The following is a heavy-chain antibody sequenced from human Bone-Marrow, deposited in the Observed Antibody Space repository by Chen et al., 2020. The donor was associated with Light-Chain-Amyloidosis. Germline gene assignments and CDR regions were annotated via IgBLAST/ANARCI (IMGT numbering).Heavy chain of an antibody. J-gene: IGHJ4*02. D-gene: IGHD2-2*01. V-gene: IGHV3-43*01. CDR1: GFTFDDFT. CDR2: ISWDGRST. Sequence: EVQLVESGGVVVQPGGSLRLSCAASGFTFDDFTMHWVRQVPGKGLEWVSLISWDGRSTYYADSVKGRFTISRDNSKNSLYLQMNSLRTEDTAVYYCVKDIEQYQLLFGLGYWGQGTLVTVSS. CDR3: VKDIEQYQLLFGLGY.